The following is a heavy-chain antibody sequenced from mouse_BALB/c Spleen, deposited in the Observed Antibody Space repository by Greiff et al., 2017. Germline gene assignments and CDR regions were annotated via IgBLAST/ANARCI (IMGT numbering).Heavy chain of an antibody. Sequence: EVQGVESGGGLVKPGGSLKLSCAASGFAFSSYDMSWVRQTPEKRLEWVAYISSGGGSTYYPDTVKGRFTISRDNAKNTLYLQMSSLKSEDTAMYYCARRITTGAAWFAYWGQGTLVTVSA. CDR3: ARRITTGAAWFAY. CDR1: GFAFSSYD. J-gene: IGHJ3*01. CDR2: ISSGGGST. D-gene: IGHD1-1*01. V-gene: IGHV5-12-1*01.